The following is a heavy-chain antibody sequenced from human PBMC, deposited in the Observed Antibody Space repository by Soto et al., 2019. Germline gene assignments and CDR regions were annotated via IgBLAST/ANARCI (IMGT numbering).Heavy chain of an antibody. CDR2: VYYSGST. J-gene: IGHJ4*02. Sequence: QVQLQESGPGLVKPSETLSLTCTVSGGSISSYYWSWIRQPPGKGLEWIGYVYYSGSTNYNPSLKCRVTMSVDTSKNQFSLNLSSVTAADTAVFYCARHSRDGYNSFDYWGQGTLVTVSS. CDR1: GGSISSYY. V-gene: IGHV4-59*08. CDR3: ARHSRDGYNSFDY. D-gene: IGHD5-12*01.